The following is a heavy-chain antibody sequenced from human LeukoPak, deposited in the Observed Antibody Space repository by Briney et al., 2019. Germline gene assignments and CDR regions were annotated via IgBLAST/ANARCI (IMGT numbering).Heavy chain of an antibody. CDR1: GGTFSSYA. Sequence: GSSVKVSCKASGGTFSSYAISWVRQAPGQGLEWMGRIIPIFDTANYAQKFQGRVTITTDESTSTAYMELSSLRSEDTAVYYCARDLRGITGTHDAFDIWGQGTMVTVSS. CDR2: IIPIFDTA. D-gene: IGHD1-20*01. V-gene: IGHV1-69*05. CDR3: ARDLRGITGTHDAFDI. J-gene: IGHJ3*02.